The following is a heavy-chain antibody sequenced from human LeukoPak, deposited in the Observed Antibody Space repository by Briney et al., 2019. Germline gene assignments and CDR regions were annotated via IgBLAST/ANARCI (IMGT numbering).Heavy chain of an antibody. CDR3: VSWAGGISDVTSFDC. V-gene: IGHV1-2*02. CDR1: GYIFSDYY. D-gene: IGHD2-21*02. J-gene: IGHJ4*02. CDR2: ISRYSGAT. Sequence: GASVKVSCKASGYIFSDYYTHWVRQAPGRGFEWMGWISRYSGATKLAQKFQGRVTLTRDTSISTAYVELSNLASDDTGVYYCVSWAGGISDVTSFDCWGQGTLVIVSS.